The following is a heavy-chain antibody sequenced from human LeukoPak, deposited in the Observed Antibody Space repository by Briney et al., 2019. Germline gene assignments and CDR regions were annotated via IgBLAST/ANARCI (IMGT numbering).Heavy chain of an antibody. J-gene: IGHJ6*03. D-gene: IGHD2-2*01. V-gene: IGHV4-61*02. CDR3: ARVGCSSTSCYGWFYYMDV. CDR2: IYTSGST. Sequence: SQTLSLTCTVSGGSIGSGSYYWSWIRQPAGKGLEWIGRIYTSGSTNYNPSLKSRVTISVDTSKNQFSLKLSSVTAADTAVYYCARVGCSSTSCYGWFYYMDVWGKGTTVTVSS. CDR1: GGSIGSGSYY.